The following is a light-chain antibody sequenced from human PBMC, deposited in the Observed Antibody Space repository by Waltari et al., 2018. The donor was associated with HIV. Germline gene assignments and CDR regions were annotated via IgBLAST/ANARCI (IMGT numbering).Light chain of an antibody. CDR2: GAS. J-gene: IGKJ3*01. Sequence: EIVLPQSPGTLSLSPGESATLSSRASQTVSNRYLAWYQQKPGQAPRLLIYGASTRATGIPDRFSGSGSGTDFTLTISRLEPEDFAVYYCRTGVTFGPGTKVDIK. CDR3: RTGVT. V-gene: IGKV3-20*01. CDR1: QTVSNRY.